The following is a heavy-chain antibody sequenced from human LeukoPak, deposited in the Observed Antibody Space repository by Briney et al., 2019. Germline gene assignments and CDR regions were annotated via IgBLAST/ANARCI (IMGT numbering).Heavy chain of an antibody. CDR2: IYYSGST. CDR1: DDSISSYY. D-gene: IGHD6-19*01. CDR3: ARDLSGPNYYYMDV. V-gene: IGHV4-59*01. Sequence: SETLSLTCTVSDDSISSYYWSWIRQPPGKGLEWIGYIYYSGSTNYNPSLKSRVTISVDTSKNQFSLRLSSVTAADTAVYYCARDLSGPNYYYMDVWGKGTTVTASS. J-gene: IGHJ6*03.